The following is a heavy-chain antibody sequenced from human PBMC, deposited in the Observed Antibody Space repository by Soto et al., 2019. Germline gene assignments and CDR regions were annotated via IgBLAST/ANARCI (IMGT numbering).Heavy chain of an antibody. CDR2: ISAYNGNT. D-gene: IGHD2-15*01. CDR3: ARVDCSDGSCDSVDY. J-gene: IGHJ4*02. CDR1: GYTFTSYG. V-gene: IGHV1-18*01. Sequence: ASVKVSCKASGYTFTSYGISWVRQAPGQGLEWMGWISAYNGNTNYAQKLQGRVTMTTDTSTSTAYMELRSLRSDDTAVYYCARVDCSDGSCDSVDYWGQGTLVTVSS.